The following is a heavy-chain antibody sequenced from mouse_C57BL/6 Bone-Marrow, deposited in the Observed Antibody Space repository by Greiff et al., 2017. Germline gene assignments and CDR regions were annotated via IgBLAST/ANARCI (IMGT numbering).Heavy chain of an antibody. Sequence: EVKLVESGGGLVQPQGSLKLSCAASGFSFNTYAMNWVRQAPGTGLEWVARLRSKSNNYATYYADYVKDRFTISREDSESMLYLKMNNLKTEDTSMYYCVGLELRLRGGAMDDWGQGTSVTVSS. CDR3: VGLELRLRGGAMDD. J-gene: IGHJ4*01. CDR1: GFSFNTYA. D-gene: IGHD3-2*02. CDR2: LRSKSNNYAT. V-gene: IGHV10-1*01.